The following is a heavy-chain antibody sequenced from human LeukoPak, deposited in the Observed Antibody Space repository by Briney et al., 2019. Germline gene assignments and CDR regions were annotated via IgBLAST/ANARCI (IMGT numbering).Heavy chain of an antibody. CDR2: IYYSGST. Sequence: SETLSLTCTVSGGSISSSNYYWGWIRQPPGKGLEWIGSIYYSGSTYYNPSLKSRVTISVDTSKNQFSLKLSSVTAADTAVYYCARVGDSSGVGGDGFDIWGQGTMVTVSS. V-gene: IGHV4-39*07. CDR3: ARVGDSSGVGGDGFDI. J-gene: IGHJ3*02. CDR1: GGSISSSNYY. D-gene: IGHD3-22*01.